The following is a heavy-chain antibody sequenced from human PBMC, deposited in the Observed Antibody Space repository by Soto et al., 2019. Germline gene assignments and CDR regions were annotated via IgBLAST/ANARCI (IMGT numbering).Heavy chain of an antibody. CDR1: GFTFSNAW. CDR2: VNNDGYNT. Sequence: GESLKISCRASGFTFSNAWMHWVRRAPGKGLVWVSRVNNDGYNTAYAHSVKGRFTISRDNARNILYMQMDSLRVEDTAIYYCARHEGGQDVSGQRTTDTVSS. V-gene: IGHV3-74*01. J-gene: IGHJ6*02. CDR3: ARHEGGQDV.